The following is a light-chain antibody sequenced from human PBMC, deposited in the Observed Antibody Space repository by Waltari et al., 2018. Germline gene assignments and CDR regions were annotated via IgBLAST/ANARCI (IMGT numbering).Light chain of an antibody. Sequence: DIVMTQSPDSLAVSLGERATINCKSSQSVLYSSNNKNYLAWYQQRPGQPPKLHIYWASTRESGVPDRFSGSGSGTDFTLTISSLLAEDVAVYYCQQYYAIPRTFGQGTKVEIK. J-gene: IGKJ1*01. CDR3: QQYYAIPRT. CDR1: QSVLYSSNNKNY. V-gene: IGKV4-1*01. CDR2: WAS.